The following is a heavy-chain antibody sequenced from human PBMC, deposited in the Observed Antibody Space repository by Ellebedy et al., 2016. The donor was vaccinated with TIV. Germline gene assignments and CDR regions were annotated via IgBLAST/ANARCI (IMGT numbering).Heavy chain of an antibody. CDR2: TKKDGSER. Sequence: GESLKISCGASGFTFSTSWMDWVRQAPGKGLEWVATTKKDGSERHYVDSVKGRFTISRDNFQNSVYLQMNSLRVEDTAVYYCVNLWENGYWGQGTLVTVSS. D-gene: IGHD1-26*01. CDR3: VNLWENGY. V-gene: IGHV3-7*01. J-gene: IGHJ4*02. CDR1: GFTFSTSW.